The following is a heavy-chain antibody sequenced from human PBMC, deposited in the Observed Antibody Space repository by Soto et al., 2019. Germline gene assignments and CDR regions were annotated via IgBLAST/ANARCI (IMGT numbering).Heavy chain of an antibody. Sequence: KASETPSLTCTVSGGSISSGGYYWSWIRQHPGKGLEWIGYIYYSGSTYYNPSLKSRVTISVDTSKNQISLKLSSVTAADTAVYYCARERITISSNWFDPWGQGTLVTVSS. V-gene: IGHV4-31*03. CDR1: GGSISSGGYY. CDR2: IYYSGST. D-gene: IGHD3-9*01. CDR3: ARERITISSNWFDP. J-gene: IGHJ5*02.